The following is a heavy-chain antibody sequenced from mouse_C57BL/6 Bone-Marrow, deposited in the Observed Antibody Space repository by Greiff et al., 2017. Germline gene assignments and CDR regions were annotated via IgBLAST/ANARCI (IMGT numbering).Heavy chain of an antibody. D-gene: IGHD2-2*01. CDR2: INPSSGYT. Sequence: QVQLKQSGAELARPGASVKMSCKASGYTFTSYTMHWVKQRPGQGLEWIGYINPSSGYTKYNQKFKDKATLTADKSSSTAYMQLSSLTSEDSAVYYCARSGWLPYYFDYWGQGTTLTVSS. CDR1: GYTFTSYT. V-gene: IGHV1-4*01. J-gene: IGHJ2*01. CDR3: ARSGWLPYYFDY.